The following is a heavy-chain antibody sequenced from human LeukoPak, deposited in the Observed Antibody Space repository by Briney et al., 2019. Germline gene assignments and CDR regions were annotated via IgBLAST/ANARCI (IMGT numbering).Heavy chain of an antibody. CDR3: AREVPGCSGGSCYSTGSWFDP. D-gene: IGHD2-15*01. CDR1: GGSTSSGDYY. Sequence: SQTLSLTCTVSGGSTSSGDYYWSWIRQPPGKGLEWIGYIYYSGSTYYNPSLKSRVTISVDTSKNQFSLKLSSVTAADTAVYYCAREVPGCSGGSCYSTGSWFDPWGQGTLVTVSS. V-gene: IGHV4-30-4*01. J-gene: IGHJ5*02. CDR2: IYYSGST.